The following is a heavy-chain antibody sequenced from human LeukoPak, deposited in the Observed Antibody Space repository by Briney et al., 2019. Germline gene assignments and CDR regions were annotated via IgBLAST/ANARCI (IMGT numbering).Heavy chain of an antibody. Sequence: GGSLRLSCAASGFTFSNAWMSWVRQAPGKGLEWVANIKQDGSEKYYVDSVKGRFTISRDNAKNSLYLQMNSLRAEDTAVYYCARANLGNWFDPWGQGTLVTVSS. V-gene: IGHV3-7*01. CDR3: ARANLGNWFDP. D-gene: IGHD3-16*01. CDR2: IKQDGSEK. J-gene: IGHJ5*02. CDR1: GFTFSNAW.